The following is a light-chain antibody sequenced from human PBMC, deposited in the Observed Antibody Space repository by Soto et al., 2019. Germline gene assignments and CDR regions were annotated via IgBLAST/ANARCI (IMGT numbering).Light chain of an antibody. J-gene: IGLJ2*01. CDR1: KLGDKY. CDR3: QAWDSSTVV. CDR2: QDS. Sequence: SYELTQPPSVSVSPGQTASITCSGDKLGDKYACWYQQKPGQSPVLVIHQDSKRPSGIPERFSGSNSGNTATLTISGTQAMDEADYHCQAWDSSTVVFGGGTKVTVL. V-gene: IGLV3-1*01.